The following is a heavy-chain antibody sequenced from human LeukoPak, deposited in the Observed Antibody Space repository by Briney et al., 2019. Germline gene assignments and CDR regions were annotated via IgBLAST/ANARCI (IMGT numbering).Heavy chain of an antibody. D-gene: IGHD3/OR15-3a*01. CDR1: GASINSYF. CDR3: GREWTDAFDI. Sequence: SETLSLTCAVSGASINSYFWSWIRQPPGKGLEYIGYIGYSGSTNYNPSLKSRVTISVDTSKNQFSLKLTSVTAADTAVYYCGREWTDAFDIWGQGTMVTVSS. J-gene: IGHJ3*02. CDR2: IGYSGST. V-gene: IGHV4-59*12.